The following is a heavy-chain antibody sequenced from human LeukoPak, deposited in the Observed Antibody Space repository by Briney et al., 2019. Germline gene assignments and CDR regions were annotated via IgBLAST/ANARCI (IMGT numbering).Heavy chain of an antibody. CDR1: GFTFRSYA. Sequence: GGSLRLSCAASGFTFRSYAMHWVRQAPGKGLEWVAVISYDGSNKKYADSVKGRFTISRDNSKNTLYLQMNSLRAEDTAVYYCAKEGGASRFDYWGQGTLVTVSS. J-gene: IGHJ4*02. CDR2: ISYDGSNK. CDR3: AKEGGASRFDY. D-gene: IGHD5-12*01. V-gene: IGHV3-30*04.